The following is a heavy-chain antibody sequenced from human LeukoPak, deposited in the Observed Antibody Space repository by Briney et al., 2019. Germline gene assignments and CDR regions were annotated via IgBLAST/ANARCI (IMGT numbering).Heavy chain of an antibody. D-gene: IGHD3-22*01. CDR1: GFTFSSYA. V-gene: IGHV3-23*01. Sequence: GGSLRLSCAASGFTFSSYAMSWVRQAPGKGLEWVSAISGGGGSTYYADSVKGRFTISRDNSKNTLYLQMNSLRAEDTAVYYCATTDDSSGYHYFDYWGQGTLVTVSS. CDR2: ISGGGGST. CDR3: ATTDDSSGYHYFDY. J-gene: IGHJ4*02.